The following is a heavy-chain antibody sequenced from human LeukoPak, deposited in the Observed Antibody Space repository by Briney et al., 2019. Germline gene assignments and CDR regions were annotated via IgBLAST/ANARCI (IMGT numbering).Heavy chain of an antibody. V-gene: IGHV3-11*04. D-gene: IGHD5-18*01. CDR3: ARDRYGYSYGSFDP. J-gene: IGHJ5*02. CDR2: ISSSGSTI. Sequence: KTGGSLRLSCAASGFTFSDYYMSWIRQAPGKGLEWVSYISSSGSTIYYADSVKGRFTISRDNAKNSLYLQMNSLRAEDTAVYYCARDRYGYSYGSFDPWGQGTLVTVSS. CDR1: GFTFSDYY.